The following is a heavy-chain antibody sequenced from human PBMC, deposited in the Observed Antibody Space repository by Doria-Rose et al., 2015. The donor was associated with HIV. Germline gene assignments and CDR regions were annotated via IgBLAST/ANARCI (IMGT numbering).Heavy chain of an antibody. CDR3: ARVLSGTYDY. D-gene: IGHD1-26*01. V-gene: IGHV4-59*01. Sequence: QVQLQESGPGLVKPSETLSLTCSVSGGSISHYYCSWIRQPPGQGLEYIGDIFYTGSTNYSPSLKSRVSISIDTSKNKFSLGLSSVTAADTAVYYCARVLSGTYDYWGQGTLVTVSS. CDR1: GGSISHYY. J-gene: IGHJ4*02. CDR2: IFYTGST.